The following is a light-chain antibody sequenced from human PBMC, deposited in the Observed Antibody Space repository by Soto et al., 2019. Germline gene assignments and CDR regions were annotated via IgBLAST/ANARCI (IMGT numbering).Light chain of an antibody. CDR3: AAWDDSLGAYV. V-gene: IGLV1-44*01. J-gene: IGLJ1*01. CDR2: TNN. CDR1: NSNIGTNT. Sequence: QSVLTQPPSASGTPGQRVTISCSGSNSNIGTNTVNWYQQLPGTAPRLLIYTNNRRPSGVPQRFSGSKTGTSASLAIGGLQSEDGADYYCAAWDDSLGAYVFGTGTKVTVL.